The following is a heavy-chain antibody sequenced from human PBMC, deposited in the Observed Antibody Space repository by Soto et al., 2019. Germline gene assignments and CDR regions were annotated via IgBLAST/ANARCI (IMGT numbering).Heavy chain of an antibody. CDR2: INSDGSST. Sequence: GGSLRLSCAASGFTFSSYWMHWVRQAPWKGLVWVSRINSDGSSTSYADSVKGRFTIARDNAKNTLYLQMNSLRAEDTAVYYCARDAVGSSRPWFDPWGQGTLVTVYS. CDR3: ARDAVGSSRPWFDP. J-gene: IGHJ5*02. CDR1: GFTFSSYW. D-gene: IGHD6-13*01. V-gene: IGHV3-74*01.